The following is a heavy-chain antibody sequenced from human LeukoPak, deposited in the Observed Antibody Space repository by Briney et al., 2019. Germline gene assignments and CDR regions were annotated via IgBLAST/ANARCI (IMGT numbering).Heavy chain of an antibody. J-gene: IGHJ6*02. CDR1: GFTFSSYA. CDR2: ISGSGGST. V-gene: IGHV3-23*01. D-gene: IGHD3-16*01. Sequence: PGGSLRLSCAASGFTFSSYAMSWVRQAPGKGLEWVSAISGSGGSTYYADSVKGRFTISRDNSKNTLYLQMNSLRAEDTAVYYCAKDGRLRLGYYGMDVWGQGTTVTVSS. CDR3: AKDGRLRLGYYGMDV.